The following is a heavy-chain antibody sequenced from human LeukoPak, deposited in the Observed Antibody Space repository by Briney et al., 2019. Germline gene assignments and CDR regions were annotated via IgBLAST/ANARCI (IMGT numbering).Heavy chain of an antibody. J-gene: IGHJ6*02. CDR2: IIPIFGTA. D-gene: IGHD2-15*01. V-gene: IGHV1-69*05. CDR1: GGTFSSYA. CDR3: AREGDIVVVVAVAQYGMDV. Sequence: SVKVSCKASGGTFSSYAISWVRQAPGQGLEWMGGIIPIFGTANYAQKFQGRVTITTDESTSTAYMELSSLRSEDTAVYYCAREGDIVVVVAVAQYGMDVWGQGTTVTVSS.